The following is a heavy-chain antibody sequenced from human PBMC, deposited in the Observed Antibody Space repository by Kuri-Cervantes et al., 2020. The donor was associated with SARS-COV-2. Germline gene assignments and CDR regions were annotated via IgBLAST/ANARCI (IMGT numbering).Heavy chain of an antibody. CDR3: ARGRKGYCSGGSCSIGAFDI. J-gene: IGHJ3*02. CDR2: ISAYNGNT. Sequence: ASVKVSCKASGYTFTSYGISWVRQAPGQGLEWMGWISAYNGNTNYAQKLQGRVTMTADTSTSTAYMELRSLRSDDTAVYYCARGRKGYCSGGSCSIGAFDIWGQGTMVTVSS. CDR1: GYTFTSYG. D-gene: IGHD2-15*01. V-gene: IGHV1-18*01.